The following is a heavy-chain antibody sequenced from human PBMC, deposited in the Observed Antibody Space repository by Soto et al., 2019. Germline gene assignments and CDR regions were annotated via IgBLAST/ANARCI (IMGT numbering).Heavy chain of an antibody. CDR1: GGSISSSNW. D-gene: IGHD3-3*01. V-gene: IGHV4-4*02. CDR3: ARDRNLYWSGYDY. J-gene: IGHJ4*02. CDR2: IYHSGST. Sequence: SETLSLTCAVSGGSISSSNWWSWVRQPPGKGLEWIGEIYHSGSTNYNPSLKSRVTISVDKSKNQFSLKLSSVTAADTAVYYCARDRNLYWSGYDYWGQGTLVTVSS.